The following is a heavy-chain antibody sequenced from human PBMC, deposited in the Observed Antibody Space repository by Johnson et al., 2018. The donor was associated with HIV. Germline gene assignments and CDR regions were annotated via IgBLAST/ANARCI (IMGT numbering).Heavy chain of an antibody. Sequence: QVQLVESGGGVVQPGRSLRLSCAASGFTFSSYAMHWVRQAPGKGLEWVAVISYDGSNKYYADSVKGRFTISRDKSKNTLYLQMNSLRAEDTAVYYCAIIPPGGAGKGADAFDIWGQGTMVTVSS. V-gene: IGHV3-30-3*01. D-gene: IGHD1-26*01. J-gene: IGHJ3*02. CDR1: GFTFSSYA. CDR3: AIIPPGGAGKGADAFDI. CDR2: ISYDGSNK.